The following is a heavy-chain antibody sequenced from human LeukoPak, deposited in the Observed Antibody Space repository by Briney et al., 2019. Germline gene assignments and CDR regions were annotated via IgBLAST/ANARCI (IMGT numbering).Heavy chain of an antibody. CDR1: GFTFSNYW. J-gene: IGHJ6*04. CDR3: VRDDGDV. CDR2: INEDGSGK. V-gene: IGHV3-7*01. Sequence: GGSLRLSRVFSGFTFSNYWIKWVRQAPGKGLEWVASINEDGSGKYSMDSVKDRVTISRDNAKNSLDLQINSLTVEDTAIYYCVRDDGDVWGKGTTVTVSS.